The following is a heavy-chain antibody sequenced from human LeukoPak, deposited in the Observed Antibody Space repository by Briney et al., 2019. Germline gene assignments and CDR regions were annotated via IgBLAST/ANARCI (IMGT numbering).Heavy chain of an antibody. J-gene: IGHJ4*02. D-gene: IGHD3-22*01. V-gene: IGHV3-23*01. CDR2: ISNGGDST. CDR3: ARPYYYDSSGYYDY. CDR1: GLTFSSYA. Sequence: GGSLRLSCAASGLTFSSYAMSWVRQAPGKGLEWVSAISNGGDSTYYADSVKGRFTISRDNSKNTLYLQMNSLRAEDTAVYYCARPYYYDSSGYYDYWGQGTLVTVSS.